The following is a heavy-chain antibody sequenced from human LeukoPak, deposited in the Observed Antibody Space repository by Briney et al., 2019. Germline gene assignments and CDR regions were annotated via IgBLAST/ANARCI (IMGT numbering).Heavy chain of an antibody. Sequence: SETLSLICTVSGGSISSGGYYWSWIRQHPGKGLEWIGYIYYSGSTYYNPSLKSRVTISVDTSKNQFSLKLSSVTAADTAVYYCARLHYYDSSGYYYFDYWGQGTLVTVSS. D-gene: IGHD3-22*01. CDR2: IYYSGST. CDR3: ARLHYYDSSGYYYFDY. CDR1: GGSISSGGYY. J-gene: IGHJ4*02. V-gene: IGHV4-31*03.